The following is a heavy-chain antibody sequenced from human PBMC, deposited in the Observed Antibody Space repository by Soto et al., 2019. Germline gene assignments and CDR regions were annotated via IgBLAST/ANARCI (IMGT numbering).Heavy chain of an antibody. J-gene: IGHJ6*02. CDR3: ARDGGSGRYYYSYYGMDV. Sequence: QVQLQESAPGLVKPSETLSLTCTVSGGYISSYYWSWIRQPPGKGLEWIGYIYYSGSTNYNPSLKSRVTISGDTSKNQFSLKLSSVTAADTGVYYCARDGGSGRYYYSYYGMDVWGQGTTVTVSS. D-gene: IGHD3-10*01. CDR2: IYYSGST. V-gene: IGHV4-59*01. CDR1: GGYISSYY.